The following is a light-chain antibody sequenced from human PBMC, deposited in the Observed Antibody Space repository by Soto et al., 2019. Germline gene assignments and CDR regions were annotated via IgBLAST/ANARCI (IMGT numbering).Light chain of an antibody. CDR3: ASKTRTTFVV. CDR1: SSDVGGYNY. V-gene: IGLV2-14*01. CDR2: EVS. J-gene: IGLJ2*01. Sequence: QSALTQPPSASGSPGQSVAISCTGTSSDVGGYNYVSWYQQHPGKAPKLMIYEVSYRPSGVSNRFSGSKFGNTASLTISGLLAEDEADYFCASKTRTTFVVFGGGTKLTVL.